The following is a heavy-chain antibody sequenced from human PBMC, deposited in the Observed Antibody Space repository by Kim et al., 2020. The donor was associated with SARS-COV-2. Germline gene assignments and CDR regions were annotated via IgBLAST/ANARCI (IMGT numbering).Heavy chain of an antibody. V-gene: IGHV3-23*01. J-gene: IGHJ4*02. CDR2: LNSNGGDT. Sequence: GGSLRLSCADPGFTFGNDGMSWVRQAPGKGLEWVSTLNSNGGDTFYADSVMVRFTISIDTSKNTLYLHLHILSPDHTAVYFCANLSTLPWFGFDHSGKG. D-gene: IGHD3-10*01. CDR3: ANLSTLPWFGFDH. CDR1: GFTFGNDG.